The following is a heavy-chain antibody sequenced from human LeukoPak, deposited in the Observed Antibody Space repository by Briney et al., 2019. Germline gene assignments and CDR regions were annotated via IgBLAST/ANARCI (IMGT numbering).Heavy chain of an antibody. V-gene: IGHV4-59*01. CDR3: ARDNGLWFGMDV. J-gene: IGHJ6*04. D-gene: IGHD3-10*01. Sequence: SETLSLTCTVSGGSISSYYWSWIRQPPGKGLEWIGYIYYSGSTNYNPSLKSRVTISVDTSKNQFSLKLSSVTAADTAVYYCARDNGLWFGMDVWGKGTTVTVSS. CDR1: GGSISSYY. CDR2: IYYSGST.